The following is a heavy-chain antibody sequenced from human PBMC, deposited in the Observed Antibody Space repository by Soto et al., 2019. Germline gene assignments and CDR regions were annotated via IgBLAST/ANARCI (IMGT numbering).Heavy chain of an antibody. CDR1: GFTFDDYS. V-gene: IGHV3-30*03. D-gene: IGHD1-1*01. CDR3: ARPHIRSAWNDGFDI. CDR2: ISYDGGTT. Sequence: QVQLVESGGGVVQPGRSLRLSCAASGFTFDDYSMHWARQAPGKGLEWVALISYDGGTTHYGDSVKGRFTISRDDSKNTLFLQMNSLRSEDTAVYYCARPHIRSAWNDGFDIWGQGTMVTVSS. J-gene: IGHJ3*02.